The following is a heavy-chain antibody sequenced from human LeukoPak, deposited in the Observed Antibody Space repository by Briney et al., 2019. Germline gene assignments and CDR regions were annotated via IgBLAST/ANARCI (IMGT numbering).Heavy chain of an antibody. CDR2: IYYSGST. CDR3: ARDQGFGEYYFDY. D-gene: IGHD3-10*01. V-gene: IGHV4-59*01. J-gene: IGHJ4*02. CDR1: GGSISSYY. Sequence: PSETLSLTCTVSGGSISSYYWSWIRQPPGKGLEWIGYIYYSGSTNYNPSLKDRVTISVDTSKNQFSLKLSSVTAADTAVYYCARDQGFGEYYFDYWGQGTLVTVSS.